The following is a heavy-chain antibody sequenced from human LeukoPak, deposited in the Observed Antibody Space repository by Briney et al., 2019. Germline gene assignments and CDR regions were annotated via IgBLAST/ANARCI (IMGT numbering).Heavy chain of an antibody. CDR3: AREGGSSGYAGYFDY. J-gene: IGHJ4*02. CDR2: ISPHSDIK. CDR1: GFTFSNSP. D-gene: IGHD3-22*01. Sequence: GRSLRLSCAASGFTFSNSPMHWVRRAPGKGLEWVAVISPHSDIKNYADSVKDRFTISRDNSKKTLNLQMNSLRAEDTAVYYCAREGGSSGYAGYFDYWGQGGLVTVSS. V-gene: IGHV3-30*04.